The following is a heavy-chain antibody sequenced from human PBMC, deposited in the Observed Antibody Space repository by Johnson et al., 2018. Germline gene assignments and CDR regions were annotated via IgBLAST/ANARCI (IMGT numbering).Heavy chain of an antibody. CDR1: GFTFSTYA. V-gene: IGHV3-23*01. CDR2: ISGSGDSP. Sequence: VQLQESGGGLVQPGVSLRLSCAASGFTFSTYAMSWVRQAPGKWLEWVSSISGSGDSPYYADSVKGRFTISRDNSKNTLFLQMKSLRAEDTALYYCANPAEGYGSSGACWGAFDTWGQGTMATVSS. J-gene: IGHJ3*02. D-gene: IGHD2-15*01. CDR3: ANPAEGYGSSGACWGAFDT.